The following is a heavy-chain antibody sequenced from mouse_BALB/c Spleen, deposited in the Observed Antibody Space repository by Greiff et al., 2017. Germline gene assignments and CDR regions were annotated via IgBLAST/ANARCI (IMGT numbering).Heavy chain of an antibody. CDR1: GFTFSDYG. CDR3: ARDPGTFDY. CDR2: ISNLAYSI. V-gene: IGHV5-15*02. J-gene: IGHJ2*01. Sequence: EVKLVESGGGLVQPGGSRKLSCAASGFTFSDYGMAWVRQAPGKGPEWVAFISNLAYSIYYADTVTGRFTISRENAKNTLYLEMSSLRSEDTAMYYCARDPGTFDYWGQGTTLTVSS.